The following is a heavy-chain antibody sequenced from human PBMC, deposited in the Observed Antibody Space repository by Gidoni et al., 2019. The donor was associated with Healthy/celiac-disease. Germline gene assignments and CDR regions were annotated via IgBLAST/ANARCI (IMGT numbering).Heavy chain of an antibody. D-gene: IGHD4-17*01. CDR3: ARSPDYGDYVLGY. J-gene: IGHJ4*02. CDR2: IYHSWST. CDR1: GGSISSSNW. V-gene: IGHV4-4*02. Sequence: QVQLQESGPGLVKPSWSLSLTCAVPGGSISSSNWWRWVRQPPGKGLEWYGEIYHSWSTNYNPSLKSRVTISVDKSKNQFSLKLSSVTAADTAVYYCARSPDYGDYVLGYWGQGTLVTVSS.